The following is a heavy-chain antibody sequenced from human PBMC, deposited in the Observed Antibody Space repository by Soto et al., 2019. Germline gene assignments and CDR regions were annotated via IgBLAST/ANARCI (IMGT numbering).Heavy chain of an antibody. CDR2: IIPIFGRG. V-gene: IGHV1-69*12. J-gene: IGHJ6*02. CDR3: ASHSSHRAYCISTSCYGYYYGMDV. D-gene: IGHD2-2*01. Sequence: QVQLVQSGAEVKKPGSSVKVSCKASGGTFSSYAISWGRQAPGQGREGMGGIIPIFGRGDYAQKFQGRVTITAYESTNTAYLELSSLRSKDTALYYRASHSSHRAYCISTSCYGYYYGMDVWGQGTTVTVSS. CDR1: GGTFSSYA.